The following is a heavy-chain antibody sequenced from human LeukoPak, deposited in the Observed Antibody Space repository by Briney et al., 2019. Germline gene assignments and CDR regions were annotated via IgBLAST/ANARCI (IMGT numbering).Heavy chain of an antibody. CDR1: GFTFSSYA. CDR2: ISYDGSNK. D-gene: IGHD3-22*01. CDR3: ARNMDYYDSSGYLHY. V-gene: IGHV3-30*04. J-gene: IGHJ4*02. Sequence: GGSLRLSCAASGFTFSSYAMHWVRQAPGKGLEWVAVISYDGSNKYYADSVKGRFTISRDNSKNTLYLQMNSLRAEDTAVYYCARNMDYYDSSGYLHYWGQGTLVTVSS.